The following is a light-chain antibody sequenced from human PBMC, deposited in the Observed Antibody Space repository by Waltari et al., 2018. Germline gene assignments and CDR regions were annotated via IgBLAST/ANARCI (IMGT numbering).Light chain of an antibody. Sequence: QSVLTQPPSASGTPGQRVTISCSGSSSNIGSNTVNWYQQLPGTAPKLLIYSNNRRPSGVPDRFSGSKSGTSASLAISGLQSEDEADYYCAAWDDSLNCPVFGGGTKLTVL. J-gene: IGLJ2*01. CDR3: AAWDDSLNCPV. CDR1: SSNIGSNT. V-gene: IGLV1-44*01. CDR2: SNN.